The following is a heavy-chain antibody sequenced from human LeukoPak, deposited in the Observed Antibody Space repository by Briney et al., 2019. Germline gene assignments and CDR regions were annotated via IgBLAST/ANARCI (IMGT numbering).Heavy chain of an antibody. CDR3: AKDREVAADTYYFHY. CDR2: IDGAGGST. Sequence: GGSLRLSCAASGFTFHGAWMSWVRQAPGKGLEWVSRIDGAGGSTNYADSVKGRFTISRDNSRNTLYLQMNSLRAEDTAVYYCAKDREVAADTYYFHYWGQGTLVTVSS. CDR1: GFTFHGAW. J-gene: IGHJ4*02. D-gene: IGHD6-13*01. V-gene: IGHV3-23*01.